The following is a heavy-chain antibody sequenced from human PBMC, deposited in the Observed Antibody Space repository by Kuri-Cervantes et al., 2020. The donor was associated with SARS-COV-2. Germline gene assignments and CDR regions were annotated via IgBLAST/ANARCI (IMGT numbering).Heavy chain of an antibody. J-gene: IGHJ6*03. D-gene: IGHD4-11*01. CDR3: ARAAAVTTYYYYYMDV. CDR1: GYTFTGYY. V-gene: IGHV1-2*02. Sequence: ASVKVSCKASGYTFTGYYMHWVRQAPGQGLEWMGWINPNSGGTNYAQKFQDRVTMTRDTSISTAYMELSRLRSDDTAVYYCARAAAVTTYYYYYMDVWGKGTTVTVSS. CDR2: INPNSGGT.